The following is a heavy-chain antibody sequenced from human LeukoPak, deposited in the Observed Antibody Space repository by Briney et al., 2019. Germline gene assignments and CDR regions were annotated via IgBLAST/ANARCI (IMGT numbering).Heavy chain of an antibody. CDR3: ARDRVGATWFDP. CDR2: IIPILGIA. J-gene: IGHJ5*02. Sequence: SVKVSCKASGGTFSSYAISWVRQAPGQGLEWMGRIIPILGIANYAQKFQGRVTITADKSTSTAYMELSSLRSEDTAVYYCARDRVGATWFDPWGQGTLVTVSS. D-gene: IGHD1-26*01. CDR1: GGTFSSYA. V-gene: IGHV1-69*04.